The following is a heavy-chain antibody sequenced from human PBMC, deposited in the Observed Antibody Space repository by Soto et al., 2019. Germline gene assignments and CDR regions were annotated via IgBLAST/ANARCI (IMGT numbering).Heavy chain of an antibody. CDR2: IIPIFGTA. CDR1: GGTFSSYS. V-gene: IGHV1-69*01. J-gene: IGHJ4*02. D-gene: IGHD4-17*01. Sequence: SVNVSFKASGGTFSSYSISWVRQAPVQGLEWMGGIIPIFGTANYAQKFQGRVTITADESTSKAYMELSSLRSEDTAVYYCERVDDYGGXGYYFDSWGQGTLVTVSS. CDR3: ERVDDYGGXGYYFDS.